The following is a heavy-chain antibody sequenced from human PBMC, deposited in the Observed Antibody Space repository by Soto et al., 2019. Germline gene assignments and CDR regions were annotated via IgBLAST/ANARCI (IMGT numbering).Heavy chain of an antibody. J-gene: IGHJ4*02. Sequence: QVHLVQSGVEVKKPGASVKVSCKASGYSFSTYGISWVRQAPGQGLEWMGWISGLHGNTNYAQNLQGRVTMTTDTSTSTAYRERRTLGFDDTAMYYCARDLFGEDGAGYFDYWGQGPLVTVSS. CDR2: ISGLHGNT. D-gene: IGHD3-10*01. CDR3: ARDLFGEDGAGYFDY. V-gene: IGHV1-18*01. CDR1: GYSFSTYG.